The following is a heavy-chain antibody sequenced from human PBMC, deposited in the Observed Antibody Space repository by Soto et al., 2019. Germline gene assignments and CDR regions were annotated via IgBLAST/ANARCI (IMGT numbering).Heavy chain of an antibody. D-gene: IGHD1-7*01. J-gene: IGHJ6*03. Sequence: QVQLVQSGAEVKKPGSSVKVSCKASGGTFSSYTISWVRQAPGQGLEWMGRIIPILGIANYAQKFQGRVTITADKSTSTAYMELSSLRSEDTAVYYCAGGGLGTTLYYYYYMDVWGKGTTVTVSS. V-gene: IGHV1-69*02. CDR1: GGTFSSYT. CDR3: AGGGLGTTLYYYYYMDV. CDR2: IIPILGIA.